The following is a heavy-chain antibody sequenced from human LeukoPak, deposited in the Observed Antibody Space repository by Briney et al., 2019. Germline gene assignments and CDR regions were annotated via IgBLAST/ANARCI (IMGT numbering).Heavy chain of an antibody. CDR2: IKQDGSEK. V-gene: IGHV3-7*03. D-gene: IGHD1-1*01. J-gene: IGHJ5*02. CDR3: ARGYRWFDP. CDR1: GFTFSSFW. Sequence: GGSLRLSCTASGFTFSSFWMSWVRQAPGNGLEWVANIKQDGSEKYYVDSVKGRFTISRDNAKNSLYLQMSSLRAADTAVYYCARGYRWFDPWGQGALVTVSS.